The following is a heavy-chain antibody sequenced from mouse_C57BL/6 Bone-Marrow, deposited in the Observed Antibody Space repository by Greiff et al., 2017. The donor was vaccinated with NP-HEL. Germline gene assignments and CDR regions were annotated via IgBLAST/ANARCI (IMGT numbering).Heavy chain of an antibody. Sequence: QVQLKESGTELVKPGASVKLSCKASGYTFTSYWMHWVKQRPGQGLEWIGNINPSNGGTNYNEKFKSKATLTVDKSSSTAYMQLSSLTSEDSAVYYCAREGLLWLRLYYFDYWGQGTTLTVSS. CDR1: GYTFTSYW. CDR2: INPSNGGT. CDR3: AREGLLWLRLYYFDY. J-gene: IGHJ2*01. D-gene: IGHD2-9*01. V-gene: IGHV1-53*01.